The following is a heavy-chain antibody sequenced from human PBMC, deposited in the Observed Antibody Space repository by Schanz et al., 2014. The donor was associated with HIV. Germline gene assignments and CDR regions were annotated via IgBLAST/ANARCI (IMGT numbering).Heavy chain of an antibody. V-gene: IGHV3-23*01. D-gene: IGHD1-20*01. CDR3: AKTSITLGMDV. J-gene: IGHJ6*02. Sequence: EVQLLESGGGLVQPGGSLRLSCAASGFPFSNYAMSWVRQAPGKGLEWVSGISSSGGGTFYADSVKGRFTISRVNSKNTLYLQMNSLRAEDTAIYYCAKTSITLGMDVWGQGTTVTVSS. CDR1: GFPFSNYA. CDR2: ISSSGGGT.